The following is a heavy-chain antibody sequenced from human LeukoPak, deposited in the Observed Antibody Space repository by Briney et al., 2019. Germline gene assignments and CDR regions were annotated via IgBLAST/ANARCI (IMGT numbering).Heavy chain of an antibody. J-gene: IGHJ4*02. CDR1: GYTFSDYG. D-gene: IGHD2-15*01. V-gene: IGHV1-46*01. CDR3: ARGILLWPLASDY. Sequence: GASVKVSCKTSGYTFSDYGISWLRQAPRQGLEWMGIINPSGGSTSYAQKFQGRVTMTRDTSTSTVYMELSSLRSEDTAVYYCARGILLWPLASDYWGQGTLVTVSS. CDR2: INPSGGST.